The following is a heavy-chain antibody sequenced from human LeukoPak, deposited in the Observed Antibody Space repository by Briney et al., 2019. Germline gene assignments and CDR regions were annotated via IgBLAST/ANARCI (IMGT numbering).Heavy chain of an antibody. Sequence: KPSETLSLTCSVSGGSISSYYWSWIRQPPGKGLEWIGRIYTSGSTNYNPSLKSRVTISVDTSKNQFSLKLSSVTAADTAVYYCARDSHGSASLDLDAFDIWGQGTMVTVSS. CDR2: IYTSGST. CDR3: ARDSHGSASLDLDAFDI. V-gene: IGHV4-4*07. CDR1: GGSISSYY. J-gene: IGHJ3*02. D-gene: IGHD3-10*01.